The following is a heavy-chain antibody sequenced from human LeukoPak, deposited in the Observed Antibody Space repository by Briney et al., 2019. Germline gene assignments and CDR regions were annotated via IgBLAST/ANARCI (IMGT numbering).Heavy chain of an antibody. CDR3: ARGRGTFDY. J-gene: IGHJ4*02. Sequence: SETLSLTCAVYGGSFSGYYWSWIRQPPGKGLEWIGEINHSGSTNYNPSLKSRVTISVDTSKNQFSLKLSSVTAADAAVYYCARGRGTFDYRGQGTLVTVSS. CDR1: GGSFSGYY. D-gene: IGHD1-1*01. V-gene: IGHV4-34*01. CDR2: INHSGST.